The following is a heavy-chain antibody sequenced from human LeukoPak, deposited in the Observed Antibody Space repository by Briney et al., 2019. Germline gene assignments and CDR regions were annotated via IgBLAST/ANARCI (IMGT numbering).Heavy chain of an antibody. V-gene: IGHV3-66*02. CDR2: IYSGGST. D-gene: IGHD6-6*01. J-gene: IGHJ4*02. Sequence: PGGSLRLSCAASGFTVSSNYMSWVRQAPGKGLEWVSVIYSGGSTYYADSVKGRFTISRDNSKNTLYLQMNSLRAEDTAVYYCARVKGQLCPHFDYWGQGTLVTVSS. CDR3: ARVKGQLCPHFDY. CDR1: GFTVSSNY.